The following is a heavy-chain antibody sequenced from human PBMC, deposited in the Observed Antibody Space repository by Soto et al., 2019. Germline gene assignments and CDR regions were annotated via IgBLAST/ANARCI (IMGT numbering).Heavy chain of an antibody. D-gene: IGHD4-17*01. CDR1: GYTFTSYG. J-gene: IGHJ2*01. CDR3: ARDRRDLYGDYVDWYFDL. CDR2: ISAYNGNT. Sequence: QVQLVQSGAEVKKPGASVKVSCEASGYTFTSYGISWVRQAPGQGLEWMGWISAYNGNTNYAQKLQGRVTMTTDTSTSTAYMELRSLRSDDTAVYYCARDRRDLYGDYVDWYFDLWGRGTLVTVSS. V-gene: IGHV1-18*01.